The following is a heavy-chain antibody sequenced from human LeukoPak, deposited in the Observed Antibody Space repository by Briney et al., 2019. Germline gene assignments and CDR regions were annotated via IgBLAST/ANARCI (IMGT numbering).Heavy chain of an antibody. CDR2: ISYDGSNK. CDR1: GFTFSSYG. CDR3: AKSCRKSIAVAGTGYFDY. V-gene: IGHV3-30*18. Sequence: GGSLRLSCAASGFTFSSYGMHWVRQAPGKGLEWVAVISYDGSNKYYGDSVKGRFTISRDNSKNTLYLQMNSLRAEDTAVYYCAKSCRKSIAVAGTGYFDYWGQGTLVTVSS. J-gene: IGHJ4*02. D-gene: IGHD6-19*01.